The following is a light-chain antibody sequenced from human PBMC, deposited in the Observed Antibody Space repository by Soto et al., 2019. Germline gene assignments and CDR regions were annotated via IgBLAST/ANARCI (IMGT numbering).Light chain of an antibody. CDR2: ENN. CDR3: GTWDSSLSAGRV. Sequence: QSALTQPPSVSAAPGQKVTISCSGSSSNIGNNYVSWYQHLPGTAPKLLIYENNKRPSGIPDRFSGSKSGTSATLGITGLQTGDEADYYCGTWDSSLSAGRVFGGGTKVTVL. CDR1: SSNIGNNY. J-gene: IGLJ3*02. V-gene: IGLV1-51*02.